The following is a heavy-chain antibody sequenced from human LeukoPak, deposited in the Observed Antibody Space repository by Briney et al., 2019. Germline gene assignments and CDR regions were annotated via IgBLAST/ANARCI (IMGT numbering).Heavy chain of an antibody. CDR2: IKSKTDGGTT. CDR1: GFTFSNAW. V-gene: IGHV3-15*01. D-gene: IGHD5-18*01. CDR3: ARGYSDGNYYYMDV. Sequence: GGSLRLSCAASGFTFSNAWMSWVRQAPGKGLEWVGRIKSKTDGGTTDYAAPGKGRFTISRDDSKNTLYLQMNSLKTEDTAVYYCARGYSDGNYYYMDVWGKGTTVTVSS. J-gene: IGHJ6*03.